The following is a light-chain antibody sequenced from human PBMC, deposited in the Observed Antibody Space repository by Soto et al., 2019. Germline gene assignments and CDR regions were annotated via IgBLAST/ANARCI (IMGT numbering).Light chain of an antibody. CDR2: DAS. CDR1: QSISSW. J-gene: IGKJ1*01. Sequence: DIQMAQSPSTLSASVGDRVTITCRASQSISSWLAWYQQKPGKAPTLLIYDASSLESGVPSRFSGSGSGTEFTLTISSLQPYDFATYYCQQYNSYSPETFGQGTKVDIK. CDR3: QQYNSYSPET. V-gene: IGKV1-5*01.